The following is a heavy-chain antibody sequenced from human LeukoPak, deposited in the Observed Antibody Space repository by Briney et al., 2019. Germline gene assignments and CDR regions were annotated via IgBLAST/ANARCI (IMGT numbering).Heavy chain of an antibody. CDR2: IYYSGST. CDR3: ARHVLGVMITFGGVIAPDAFGI. CDR1: GGSISSSSYY. D-gene: IGHD3-16*02. V-gene: IGHV4-39*01. Sequence: NASETLSLTCTVSGGSISSSSYYWGWIRQPPGKGLEWIGSIYYSGSTYYNPSLKSRVTISVDTSKNQFSLKLSSVTAADTAVYYCARHVLGVMITFGGVIAPDAFGIWGQEKRVTASS. J-gene: IGHJ3*02.